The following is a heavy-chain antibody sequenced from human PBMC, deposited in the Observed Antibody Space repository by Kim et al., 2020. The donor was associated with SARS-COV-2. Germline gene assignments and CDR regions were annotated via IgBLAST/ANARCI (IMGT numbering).Heavy chain of an antibody. CDR1: GFTFSSYG. Sequence: GGSLRLSCAASGFTFSSYGMHWVRQAPGKGLEWVAVIWYDGSNKYYADSVKGRFTISRDNSKNTLYLQMNSLRAEDTAVYYCARGGPFWRDDYWYFDLWGRGTLVTVSS. V-gene: IGHV3-33*01. CDR2: IWYDGSNK. J-gene: IGHJ2*01. D-gene: IGHD3-3*01. CDR3: ARGGPFWRDDYWYFDL.